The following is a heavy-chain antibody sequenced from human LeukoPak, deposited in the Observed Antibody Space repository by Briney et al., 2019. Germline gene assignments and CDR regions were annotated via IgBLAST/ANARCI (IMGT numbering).Heavy chain of an antibody. D-gene: IGHD3-9*01. CDR3: ARDGYGYFDAARFDY. CDR1: GFTFSSYS. J-gene: IGHJ4*02. V-gene: IGHV3-21*01. Sequence: GGSLRLSCAASGFTFSSYSMNWVRQAPGKGLEWVSSISSSSSYIYYADSVKGRFTISRDNAKNSLYPQMNSLRAEDTAVYYCARDGYGYFDAARFDYWGQGTLVTVSS. CDR2: ISSSSSYI.